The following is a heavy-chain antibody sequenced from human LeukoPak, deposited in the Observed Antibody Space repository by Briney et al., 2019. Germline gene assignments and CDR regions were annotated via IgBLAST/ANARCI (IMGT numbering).Heavy chain of an antibody. Sequence: GGSLRLSCAASGFTFSSYGMHWVRQAPGKGLEWVAVISYDGSNKCYADSVKGRFTISRDNSKNTLYLQMNSLRAEDTAVYYCAKLGYYYDSSGYYDAFDIWGQGTMVTVSS. V-gene: IGHV3-30*18. CDR2: ISYDGSNK. D-gene: IGHD3-22*01. J-gene: IGHJ3*02. CDR3: AKLGYYYDSSGYYDAFDI. CDR1: GFTFSSYG.